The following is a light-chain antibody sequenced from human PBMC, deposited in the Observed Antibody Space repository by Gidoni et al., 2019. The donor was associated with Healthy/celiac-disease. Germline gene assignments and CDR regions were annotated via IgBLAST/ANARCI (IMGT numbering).Light chain of an antibody. V-gene: IGKV3D-11*01. CDR1: QGVSSY. Sequence: ELVLTQSPAPLSLSPGERATLSCRASQGVSSYLAWYQQKPGQAPRLLIYDASNRATGIPARFSGSGPGTDFTLTISSLEPEDFAVYYCQQRSNWPFXPXTKVDIK. J-gene: IGKJ3*01. CDR3: QQRSNWP. CDR2: DAS.